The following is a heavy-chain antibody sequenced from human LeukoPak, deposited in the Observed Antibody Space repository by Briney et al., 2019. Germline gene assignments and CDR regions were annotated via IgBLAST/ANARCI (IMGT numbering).Heavy chain of an antibody. V-gene: IGHV4-61*01. CDR1: GGSVSSGSYY. CDR2: IYYSGST. J-gene: IGHJ4*02. CDR3: ASTYSGSSWFDY. D-gene: IGHD1-26*01. Sequence: SETLSLTCTVSGGSVSSGSYYWGWIRQPPGKGLEWIGYIYYSGSTNYNPSLKSRVTISVDTSKNQFSLKLSSVTATDTAVYYCASTYSGSSWFDYWGQGTLVTVSS.